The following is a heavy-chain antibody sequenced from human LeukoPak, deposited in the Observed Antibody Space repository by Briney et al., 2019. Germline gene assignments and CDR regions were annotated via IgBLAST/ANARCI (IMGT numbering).Heavy chain of an antibody. CDR3: ARDAKSTTIFGEVPNETTYYYYYYMDV. J-gene: IGHJ6*03. D-gene: IGHD3-3*01. CDR1: GFTFSNYW. Sequence: GGSLRLSCAASGFTFSNYWMSWVRQAPGKGLEWVANIKQDGSEKYYVDSVKGRFSISRDNAKKSLYLQMNSLRAEDTAVYYCARDAKSTTIFGEVPNETTYYYYYYMDVWGKGTTVTVSS. CDR2: IKQDGSEK. V-gene: IGHV3-7*01.